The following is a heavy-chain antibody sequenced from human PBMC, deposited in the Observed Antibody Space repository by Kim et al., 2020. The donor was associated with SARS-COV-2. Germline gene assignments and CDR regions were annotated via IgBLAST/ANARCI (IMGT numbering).Heavy chain of an antibody. CDR2: T. Sequence: TNYAQKFQGRVTMTRDTSISTAYMELSRLRSDDTAVYYCARDSSGFQPDYWGQGTLVTVSS. CDR3: ARDSSGFQPDY. J-gene: IGHJ4*02. V-gene: IGHV1-2*02. D-gene: IGHD6-19*01.